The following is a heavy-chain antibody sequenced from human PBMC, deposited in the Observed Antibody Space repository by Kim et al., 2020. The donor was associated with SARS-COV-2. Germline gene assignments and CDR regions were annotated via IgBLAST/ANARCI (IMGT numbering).Heavy chain of an antibody. CDR1: GYTFTSYT. J-gene: IGHJ4*02. V-gene: IGHV1-3*01. CDR3: ARGTNSGSYIPDY. D-gene: IGHD3-10*01. Sequence: ASVKVSCKASGYTFTSYTIHWVRQAPGQRLEWMGNIYAANGYIQYSQKFQGRVTITRDTSASTDYLELNSLRSEDTAVYYCARGTNSGSYIPDYWVQGTLVTVSS. CDR2: IYAANGYI.